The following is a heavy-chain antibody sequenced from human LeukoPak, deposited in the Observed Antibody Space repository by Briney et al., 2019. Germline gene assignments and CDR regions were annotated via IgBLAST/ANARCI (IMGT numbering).Heavy chain of an antibody. CDR3: ASDPIVGATGFDY. CDR1: GYSISSGYY. CDR2: IYHSGGT. V-gene: IGHV4-38-2*02. Sequence: SETLSLTCTVFGYSISSGYYWGWIRQPPGKGLEWIGSIYHSGGTYYNPSLKSRVTISVDTSKNQFSLKLSSVTAADTAVYYCASDPIVGATGFDYWGQGTLVTVSS. D-gene: IGHD1-26*01. J-gene: IGHJ4*02.